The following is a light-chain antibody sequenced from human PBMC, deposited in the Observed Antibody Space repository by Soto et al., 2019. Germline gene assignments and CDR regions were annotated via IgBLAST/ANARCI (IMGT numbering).Light chain of an antibody. V-gene: IGKV1-5*01. J-gene: IGKJ1*01. CDR3: QKNNNYWT. Sequence: DIQMTQSPSTLSASVGDRVTITCRASQSISSWLVWYQQKPGKAPKLLIYDASSLESGAPSRFSGSGSATEITRTINILQPDDFATYYRQKNNNYWTFGQGTRGEIK. CDR2: DAS. CDR1: QSISSW.